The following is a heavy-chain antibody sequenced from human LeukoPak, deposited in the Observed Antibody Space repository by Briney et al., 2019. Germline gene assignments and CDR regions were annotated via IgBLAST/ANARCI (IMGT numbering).Heavy chain of an antibody. CDR1: GYSISSGYY. Sequence: SETLSLTCAVSGYSISSGYYWGWIRQPPGKGLEWIGSIYHSGSTYYDPSLKSRVTISVDTSKNQFSLKLSSVTAADTAVYYCARVHQEGQWLVLDYWGQGTLVTVFS. D-gene: IGHD6-19*01. CDR2: IYHSGST. V-gene: IGHV4-38-2*01. J-gene: IGHJ4*02. CDR3: ARVHQEGQWLVLDY.